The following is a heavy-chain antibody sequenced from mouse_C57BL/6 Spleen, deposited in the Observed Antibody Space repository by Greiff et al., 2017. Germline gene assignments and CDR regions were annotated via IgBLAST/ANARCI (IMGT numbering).Heavy chain of an antibody. CDR2: IWSGGST. D-gene: IGHD1-1*01. Sequence: VQLQQSGPGLVQPSPSLSITCTASGFSLTSYGVHWVRQSPGKGLEWLGVIWSGGSTDYNAAFISRLSISKDNSKSQVFFKMNSLQADDTAIYYCARKGYYDWFAYWGQGTLVTVSA. V-gene: IGHV2-2*01. CDR3: ARKGYYDWFAY. J-gene: IGHJ3*01. CDR1: GFSLTSYG.